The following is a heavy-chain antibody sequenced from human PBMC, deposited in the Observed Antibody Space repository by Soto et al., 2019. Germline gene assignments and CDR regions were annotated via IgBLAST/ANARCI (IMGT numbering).Heavy chain of an antibody. Sequence: TSETLSLTCTVSGGSISSGDYYWSWFRQPPGKGLEWIGYIYYSGSTYYNPSLKSRVTISVDTSKNQFSLKLSSVTAADAAVYYCARDRYYYDSSGYPTLNWFDPWGQGTLVTVSS. V-gene: IGHV4-30-4*01. D-gene: IGHD3-22*01. CDR3: ARDRYYYDSSGYPTLNWFDP. CDR1: GGSISSGDYY. CDR2: IYYSGST. J-gene: IGHJ5*02.